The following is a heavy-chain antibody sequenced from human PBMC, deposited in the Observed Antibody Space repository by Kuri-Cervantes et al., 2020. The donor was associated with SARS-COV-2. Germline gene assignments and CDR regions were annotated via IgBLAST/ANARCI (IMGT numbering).Heavy chain of an antibody. V-gene: IGHV3-74*01. CDR1: GFTFSSYW. J-gene: IGHJ4*02. CDR2: TNSDRSST. Sequence: LSLTCAACGFTFSSYWMHWVRQAPGKGLVWVSRTNSDRSSTSYADSVKGRFTISRDNAKNTLYLQMNSLRAEDTAVYYCARMWCNTVTDFDYWGQGTLVTVSS. D-gene: IGHD4-11*01. CDR3: ARMWCNTVTDFDY.